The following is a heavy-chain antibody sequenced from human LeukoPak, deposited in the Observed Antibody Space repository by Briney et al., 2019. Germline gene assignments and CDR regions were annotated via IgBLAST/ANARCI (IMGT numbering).Heavy chain of an antibody. Sequence: AGSLRLSCAASGFTFSSYWMSWVRQAPGKGLEWVANIKLDGSGKYYVDSVKGRFTTSRDNAKNSLYLQMNSLRAEDTAVYYCVRDRFSIAAAGLRVGYYYMDVWGKGTTVTVSS. CDR2: IKLDGSGK. V-gene: IGHV3-7*01. J-gene: IGHJ6*03. D-gene: IGHD6-13*01. CDR1: GFTFSSYW. CDR3: VRDRFSIAAAGLRVGYYYMDV.